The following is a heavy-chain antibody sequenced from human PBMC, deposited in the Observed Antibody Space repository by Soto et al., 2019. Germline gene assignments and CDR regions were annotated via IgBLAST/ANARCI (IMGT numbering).Heavy chain of an antibody. CDR3: ARDRHGDYPYYYYGMDV. J-gene: IGHJ6*02. D-gene: IGHD4-17*01. V-gene: IGHV3-30-3*01. CDR1: GFTFSSYA. CDR2: ISYDGSNK. Sequence: QVQLVESGGGVVQPGRSLRLSCAASGFTFSSYAMHWVRQAPGKGLEWVAVISYDGSNKYYADSVKGRFTISRDNSKNPLYLQMNSRRAEDTAVYYCARDRHGDYPYYYYGMDVWGQGTTVTVSS.